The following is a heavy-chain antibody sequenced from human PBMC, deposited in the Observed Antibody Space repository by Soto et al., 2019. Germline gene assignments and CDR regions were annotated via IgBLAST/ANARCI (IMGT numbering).Heavy chain of an antibody. CDR2: ITGTSAFT. J-gene: IGHJ4*02. V-gene: IGHV3-21*01. CDR3: ARDNLAFQGAFDL. D-gene: IGHD3-16*01. CDR1: GFVFSDFQ. Sequence: PVGSLRLSCAASGFVFSDFQFNWVRQAPGGGLEWLSSITGTSAFTEYAESIEGRFTISRDNPNKLLFLHMDNLRPEDTAVYYCARDNLAFQGAFDLWGQGTLVPVSS.